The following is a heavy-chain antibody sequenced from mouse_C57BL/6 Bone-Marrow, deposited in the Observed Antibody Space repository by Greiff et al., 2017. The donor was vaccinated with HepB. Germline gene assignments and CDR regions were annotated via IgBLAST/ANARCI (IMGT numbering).Heavy chain of an antibody. CDR2: ISSGGDYI. V-gene: IGHV5-9-1*02. CDR1: GFTFSSYA. D-gene: IGHD2-3*01. CDR3: TRDWFDGYYFYAMDY. Sequence: EVKVVESGVGLVKPGGSLKLSCAASGFTFSSYAMSWVRQTPEKRLEWVAYISSGGDYIYYADTVKGRFTISRDNARNTLYLQMSSLKSEDTAMYYCTRDWFDGYYFYAMDYWGQGTSVTVSS. J-gene: IGHJ4*01.